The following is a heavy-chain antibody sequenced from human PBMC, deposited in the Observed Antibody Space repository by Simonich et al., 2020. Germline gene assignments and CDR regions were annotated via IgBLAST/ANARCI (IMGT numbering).Heavy chain of an antibody. Sequence: QLQLVQSGAEVKKPGASVKVSCKASGYTFTGYYMHWVRQAPGQGFEVMRWIKPNRCGTNDAQKLQGRVNMTRDTSISTAYMELSRQRSDDTAVYYCARVRFEAFDIWGQGTMVTVSS. V-gene: IGHV1-2*02. CDR2: IKPNRCGT. CDR3: ARVRFEAFDI. CDR1: GYTFTGYY. J-gene: IGHJ3*02.